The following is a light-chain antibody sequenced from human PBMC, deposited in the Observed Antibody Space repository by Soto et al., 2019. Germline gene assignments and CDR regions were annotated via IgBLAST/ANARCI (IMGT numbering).Light chain of an antibody. CDR1: QSVSNF. CDR3: QQYSNWPSWT. CDR2: GAS. V-gene: IGKV3-15*01. Sequence: EKVMTQSPATLSMSPGERATLSCRASQSVSNFLAWYQQKPGQAPRLIIYGASTRATGIPARFSGSGSGTEFTLSISSLQSENFAVYYCQQYSNWPSWTFGQGTKVEVQ. J-gene: IGKJ1*01.